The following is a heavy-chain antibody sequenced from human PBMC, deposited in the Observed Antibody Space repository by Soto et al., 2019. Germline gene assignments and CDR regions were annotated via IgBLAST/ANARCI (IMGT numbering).Heavy chain of an antibody. Sequence: EVQLVESGGGLIQPGGSLRLSCAASGFTVSSNYMSWVRQAPGKGLEWVSVIYSGGSTYYADSVKGRFTISRDNSKNTLYLQMNSLRAEDTAVYYCARALTMVRGVITMYYYYGMDVWGQGTTVTVSS. CDR2: IYSGGST. J-gene: IGHJ6*02. V-gene: IGHV3-53*01. D-gene: IGHD3-10*01. CDR1: GFTVSSNY. CDR3: ARALTMVRGVITMYYYYGMDV.